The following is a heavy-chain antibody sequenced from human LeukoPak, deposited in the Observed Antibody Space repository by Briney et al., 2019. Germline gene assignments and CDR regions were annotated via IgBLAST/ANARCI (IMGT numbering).Heavy chain of an antibody. Sequence: GASVKVSCKASGGTFSSYAISWVRQAPGQGLEWMGGIIPIFGTANYAQKFQGRVTITTDESTSTAYMELSSLRSEDTAVYYCARVLAQARNAFDIWGQGTMVTVSS. D-gene: IGHD6-13*01. J-gene: IGHJ3*02. CDR2: IIPIFGTA. CDR3: ARVLAQARNAFDI. CDR1: GGTFSSYA. V-gene: IGHV1-69*05.